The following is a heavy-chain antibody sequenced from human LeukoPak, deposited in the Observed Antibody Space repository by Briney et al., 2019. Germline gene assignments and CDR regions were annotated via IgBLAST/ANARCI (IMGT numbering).Heavy chain of an antibody. CDR1: GFTFSSYA. D-gene: IGHD3-22*01. CDR2: ISGSGGST. CDR3: AKLDSSGYYGH. Sequence: GGSLRLSCAASGFTFSSYAMSWVRQAPGKGLEWVSAISGSGGSTYYADSVKGRFTISRDNSKNTLYLQMNSLRAGDTAVYYCAKLDSSGYYGHWGQGTLVTVSS. V-gene: IGHV3-23*01. J-gene: IGHJ4*02.